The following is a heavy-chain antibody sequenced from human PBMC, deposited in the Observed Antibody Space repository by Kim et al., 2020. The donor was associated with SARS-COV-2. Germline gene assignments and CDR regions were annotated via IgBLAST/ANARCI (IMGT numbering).Heavy chain of an antibody. J-gene: IGHJ4*02. CDR2: IYHSGST. CDR1: GYSISSGYY. V-gene: IGHV4-38-2*02. D-gene: IGHD3-9*01. CDR3: ARDRGDYDILTGYYNPSSLDY. Sequence: SETLSLTCTVSGYSISSGYYWGWIRQPPGKGLEWIGSIYHSGSTYYNPSLKSRVTISVDTSKNQFSLKLSSVTAADKAVYYCARDRGDYDILTGYYNPSSLDYWGQGTLVTVSS.